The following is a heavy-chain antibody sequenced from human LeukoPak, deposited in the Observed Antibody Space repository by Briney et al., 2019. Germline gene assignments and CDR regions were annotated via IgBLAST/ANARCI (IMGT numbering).Heavy chain of an antibody. CDR2: ISYDGSNK. Sequence: PGRSLRLSCAASGFTFSSYAMHWVRQAPGKGLEWVAVISYDGSNKYYADSVKGRFTISRDNSKNTLYLQMNSLRAEDTAVYYCARDGSIVVVTATDYWGQGTLVTVSS. D-gene: IGHD2-21*02. J-gene: IGHJ4*02. CDR1: GFTFSSYA. CDR3: ARDGSIVVVTATDY. V-gene: IGHV3-30-3*01.